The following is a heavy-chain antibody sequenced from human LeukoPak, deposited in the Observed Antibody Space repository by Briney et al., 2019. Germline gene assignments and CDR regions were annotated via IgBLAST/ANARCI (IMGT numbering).Heavy chain of an antibody. Sequence: GGSLRLSCVASGITFTNYWMHWVRRAPGKRLEWVSHITMDGTTTTYADSVKGRFTISRDNPKNTVYLQMNNLRAEDTAVYYCATDDYRGLGYWGQGTLVSVSS. CDR1: GITFTNYW. V-gene: IGHV3-74*01. D-gene: IGHD4-11*01. CDR3: ATDDYRGLGY. CDR2: ITMDGTTT. J-gene: IGHJ4*02.